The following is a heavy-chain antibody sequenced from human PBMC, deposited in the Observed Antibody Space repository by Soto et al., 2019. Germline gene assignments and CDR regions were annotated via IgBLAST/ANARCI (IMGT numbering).Heavy chain of an antibody. D-gene: IGHD1-26*01. J-gene: IGHJ4*01. CDR2: IRNKAPSYTT. V-gene: IGHV3-72*01. Sequence: EVQLVESGGGLVQPGGSQRLSCAASGFTFSDHYMDWVRQAPGKGLEWVGRIRNKAPSYTTDYAASVKGRFTISRDDSKDSLYLQMNSLKTEDTAIYYCARDSVKGAYFDYWGHGTLATVSS. CDR1: GFTFSDHY. CDR3: ARDSVKGAYFDY.